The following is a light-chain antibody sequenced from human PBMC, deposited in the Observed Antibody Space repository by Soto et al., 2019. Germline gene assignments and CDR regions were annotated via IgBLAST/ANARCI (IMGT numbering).Light chain of an antibody. CDR3: QQYYSYPRT. J-gene: IGKJ2*01. CDR1: QGISSY. Sequence: AIRMTQSPSSLSASTGDRVTITCRASQGISSYLAWYQQKPGKAPKLLIYAASTLQSGVPSRFSGSGYGTDFTLTISCLQSEDFATYYCQQYYSYPRTFGQGTKLEIK. CDR2: AAS. V-gene: IGKV1-8*01.